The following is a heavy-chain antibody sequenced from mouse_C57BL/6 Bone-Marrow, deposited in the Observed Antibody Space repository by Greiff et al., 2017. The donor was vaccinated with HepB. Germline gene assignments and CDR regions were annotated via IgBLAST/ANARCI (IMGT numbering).Heavy chain of an antibody. Sequence: DVKLVESGGGLVQPGESLKLSCESNEYEFPSHDMSWVRKTPEKRLELVAAINSDGGSTYYPDTMERRFIISRDNTKKTLYLQMSSLRSEDTALYYCARQVYYSNHKKLAYWGQGTLVTVSA. D-gene: IGHD2-5*01. CDR2: INSDGGST. CDR1: EYEFPSHD. J-gene: IGHJ3*01. V-gene: IGHV5-2*01. CDR3: ARQVYYSNHKKLAY.